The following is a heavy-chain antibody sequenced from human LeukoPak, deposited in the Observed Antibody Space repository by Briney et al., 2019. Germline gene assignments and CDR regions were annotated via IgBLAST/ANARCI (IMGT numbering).Heavy chain of an antibody. Sequence: PGRSLRLSCAASGFTFSSYGMHWVRQAPGKGLEWVAVISYDGSNKYYADSVKGRFTISRDNSKNTLYLQMNSLRAEDTAVHYCAKVSIAVAQSYYYGMDVWGQGTTVTVSS. CDR3: AKVSIAVAQSYYYGMDV. V-gene: IGHV3-30*18. CDR1: GFTFSSYG. CDR2: ISYDGSNK. D-gene: IGHD6-19*01. J-gene: IGHJ6*02.